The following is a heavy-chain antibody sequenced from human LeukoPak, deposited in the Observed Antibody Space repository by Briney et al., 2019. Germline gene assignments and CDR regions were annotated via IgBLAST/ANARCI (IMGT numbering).Heavy chain of an antibody. CDR3: ARFPVVPAATEVYYYYGMDV. J-gene: IGHJ6*02. D-gene: IGHD2-2*01. CDR2: IYYSGST. CDR1: GGSISSGDYY. Sequence: SETLSLTCTVSGGSISSGDYYWSWIRQPPGKGLEWIGYIYYSGSTYYNPSLKSRVTISVDTSKNQFSLKLSSVTAADTAVYYCARFPVVPAATEVYYYYGMDVWGQGTTVTVSS. V-gene: IGHV4-30-4*01.